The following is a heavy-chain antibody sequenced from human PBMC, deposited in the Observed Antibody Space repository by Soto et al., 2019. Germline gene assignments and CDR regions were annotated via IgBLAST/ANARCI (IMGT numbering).Heavy chain of an antibody. V-gene: IGHV1-46*01. CDR1: GYNFIGQY. Sequence: ASVKVSCKASGYNFIGQYIHWVRQAPGQGLEWMGIINPSGGGTTYAQQFQGRVVMTSDASTSTVYVELSGLTSDDTALYFCARLFGVDVWGQGTTVTVSS. J-gene: IGHJ6*02. CDR2: INPSGGGT. CDR3: ARLFGVDV.